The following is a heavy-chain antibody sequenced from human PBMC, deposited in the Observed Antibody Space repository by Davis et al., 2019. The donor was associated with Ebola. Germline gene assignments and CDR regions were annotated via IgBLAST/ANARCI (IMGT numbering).Heavy chain of an antibody. CDR2: IYYSVST. V-gene: IGHV4-39*01. D-gene: IGHD6-13*01. CDR1: GGSISSSSYY. CDR3: ASTTGTLAGTYAFDI. Sequence: PSETLSLTCTVSGGSISSSSYYWGWIRQPPGKGLEWIGSIYYSVSTYYNPSLKSRVTISVDTSKNQFSLKLGSVTAADTAVYYCASTTGTLAGTYAFDIWGQGTMVTVSS. J-gene: IGHJ3*02.